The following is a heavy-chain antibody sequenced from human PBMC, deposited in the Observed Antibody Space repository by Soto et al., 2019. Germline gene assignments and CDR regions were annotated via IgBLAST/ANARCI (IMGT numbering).Heavy chain of an antibody. CDR1: GYTFTSYA. J-gene: IGHJ5*02. CDR2: INAGNGNT. CDR3: VSELVPNWFDP. V-gene: IGHV1-3*01. D-gene: IGHD6-6*01. Sequence: ASVKVSCKASGYTFTSYAMHWVRQAPGQRLEWMGWINAGNGNTKYSQKFQGRVTITRDTSASTAYMELSSLRSEDAAVYYCVSELVPNWFDPWGQGTLVTVSS.